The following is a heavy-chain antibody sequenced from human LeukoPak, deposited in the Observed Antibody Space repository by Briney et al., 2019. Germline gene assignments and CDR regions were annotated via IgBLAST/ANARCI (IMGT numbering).Heavy chain of an antibody. V-gene: IGHV3-21*01. D-gene: IGHD3-22*01. Sequence: GGSLRLSCAASGFTFSSYSINWVRQAPGKGLEWVSSISSSSSYIYYADSVKGRFTISRDNAKNSLYLQLNSLRAEDTAVYYCARDPLYYYESSGYLDYWGQGTLVTVSS. CDR1: GFTFSSYS. CDR2: ISSSSSYI. J-gene: IGHJ4*02. CDR3: ARDPLYYYESSGYLDY.